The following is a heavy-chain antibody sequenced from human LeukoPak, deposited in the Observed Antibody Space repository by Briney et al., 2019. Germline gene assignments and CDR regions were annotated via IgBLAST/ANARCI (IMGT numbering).Heavy chain of an antibody. CDR3: ARVTGYSSSWYPRRYWYFDL. V-gene: IGHV4-34*01. D-gene: IGHD6-13*01. CDR1: GGSFSGYY. J-gene: IGHJ2*01. CDR2: INHSGST. Sequence: SSETLSLTCAVYGGSFSGYYWSWIRQPPGKGLEWIGEINHSGSTNYNPSLKSRVTISVDTSKNQFSLKLSSMTAADTAVYYCARVTGYSSSWYPRRYWYFDLWGRGTLVTVSS.